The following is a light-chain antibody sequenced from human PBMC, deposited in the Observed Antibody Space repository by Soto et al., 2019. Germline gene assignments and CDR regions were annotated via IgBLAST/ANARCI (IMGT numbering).Light chain of an antibody. Sequence: QPVLTQPPSVYAAPGQKVTISCSGNSSNVGSHYVSWYQILPGTAPKVLIYDNTKRPSGIPDRFSGSQSGTSATLDITGLQTGDEADYYCAPWDGSLDVVLFGGGTKLTVL. V-gene: IGLV1-51*01. CDR3: APWDGSLDVVL. CDR1: SSNVGSHY. CDR2: DNT. J-gene: IGLJ2*01.